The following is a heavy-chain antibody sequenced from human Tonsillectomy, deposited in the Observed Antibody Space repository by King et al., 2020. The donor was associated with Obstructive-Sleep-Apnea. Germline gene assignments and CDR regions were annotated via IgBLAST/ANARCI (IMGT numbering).Heavy chain of an antibody. CDR3: ARKGFGYDPLFDS. J-gene: IGHJ4*02. V-gene: IGHV4-59*08. CDR1: GGSMSSYY. D-gene: IGHD2-2*01. CDR2: GYHTGSS. Sequence: QVQLQESGPGLVKPSETLSLTCTVSGGSMSSYYWTWIRQPPGKGLDGIGYGYHTGSSTYNPPLRSRGTISVDTSKNQFSLKLNSVTAADTAVYYCARKGFGYDPLFDSWGQGTLIAVSS.